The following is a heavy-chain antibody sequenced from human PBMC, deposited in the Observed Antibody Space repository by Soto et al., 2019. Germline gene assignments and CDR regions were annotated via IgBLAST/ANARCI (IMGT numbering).Heavy chain of an antibody. J-gene: IGHJ4*02. CDR3: AIEFNYDFWSGYSSQGYFDY. Sequence: QVQLQESGPGLVKPSETLSLTCTVSGGSISSRRYYWIWIRQPPGEVLEWIGYIYFSGYINDSGRTTYHPYLNSRFTISIDTSKNQVSLKLRSVNAADTAVYYCAIEFNYDFWSGYSSQGYFDYWGQGPLVTVSS. CDR2: IYFSGYINDSGRT. CDR1: GGSISSRRYY. V-gene: IGHV4-61*01. D-gene: IGHD3-3*01.